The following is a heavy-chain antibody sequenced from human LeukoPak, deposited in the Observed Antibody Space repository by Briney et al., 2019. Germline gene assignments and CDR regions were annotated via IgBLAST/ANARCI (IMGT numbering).Heavy chain of an antibody. J-gene: IGHJ4*02. CDR1: GDSVSSAA. CDR2: TYYRSKWYN. CDR3: ARGGRGYCTSSSCYFDY. D-gene: IGHD2-2*01. Sequence: SQTLSLTCAISGDSVSSAAWNWVRQSPSRGLEWLGRTYYRSKWYNDYAVSVKSRITINPDTSKNQFSLHLNSVTPEDTAVYYCARGGRGYCTSSSCYFDYWGQGTLVTVSS. V-gene: IGHV6-1*01.